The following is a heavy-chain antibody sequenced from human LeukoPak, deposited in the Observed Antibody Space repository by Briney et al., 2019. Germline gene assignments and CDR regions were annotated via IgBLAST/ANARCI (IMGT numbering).Heavy chain of an antibody. CDR2: ISSSSYI. CDR3: ARDAFDI. V-gene: IGHV3-21*01. J-gene: IGHJ3*02. CDR1: GFTFSSYS. Sequence: GGSLRLACAASGFTFSSYSMNWVRQAPGKGLEWVSSISSSSYIYYADSVKGRFTISRDNAKNSLYLQMNSLRAEDTAVYYCARDAFDIWGQGTMVTVSS.